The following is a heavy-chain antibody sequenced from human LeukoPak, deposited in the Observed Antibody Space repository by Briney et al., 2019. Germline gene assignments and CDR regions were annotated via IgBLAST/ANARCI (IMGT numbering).Heavy chain of an antibody. Sequence: PSETLSLTCTVSGGSMSSYHWSWIRQPAGKGLEWIGRIYTSGSTKYNPSLKSRVTLSVDTSKKEFSLKLYSVTAADTAVYYCARYSIKNGDWDWFDPWGQGTLVTVSS. CDR3: ARYSIKNGDWDWFDP. CDR2: IYTSGST. D-gene: IGHD3/OR15-3a*01. CDR1: GGSMSSYH. J-gene: IGHJ5*02. V-gene: IGHV4-4*07.